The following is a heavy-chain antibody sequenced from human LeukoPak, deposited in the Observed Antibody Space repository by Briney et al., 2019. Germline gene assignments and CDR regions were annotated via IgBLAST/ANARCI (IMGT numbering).Heavy chain of an antibody. V-gene: IGHV1-69*05. CDR2: IIPIFGTA. Sequence: GASVKVSCKASGGTFSSYAISWVRQAPGQGLEWMGGIIPIFGTANYAQKFQGRVTITTDESTSTAYMELSSLRSEDTAVYYCALAARATVVTPLDYWGQGTLVTVSS. D-gene: IGHD4-23*01. CDR3: ALAARATVVTPLDY. J-gene: IGHJ4*02. CDR1: GGTFSSYA.